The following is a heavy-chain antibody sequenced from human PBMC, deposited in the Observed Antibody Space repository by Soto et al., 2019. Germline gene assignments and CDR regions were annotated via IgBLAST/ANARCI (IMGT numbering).Heavy chain of an antibody. V-gene: IGHV3-23*01. D-gene: IGHD2-15*01. CDR1: GFTFSTYA. CDR3: AREGDARILSPPLDY. J-gene: IGHJ4*02. CDR2: LIGSGGNS. Sequence: PGGSLRLSSAASGFTFSTYATSWVRQAPGQWLEWVSALIGSGGNSYYADPVNGRFTISRDNSKNTLYLQMNSLRAEDTVVHYCAREGDARILSPPLDYWGQGTRVTVSS.